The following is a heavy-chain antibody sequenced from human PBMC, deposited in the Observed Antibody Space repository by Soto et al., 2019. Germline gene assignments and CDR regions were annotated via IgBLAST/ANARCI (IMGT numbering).Heavy chain of an antibody. CDR3: ARDRRMTYFDY. V-gene: IGHV3-33*01. D-gene: IGHD2-21*02. CDR1: GFTFSSYG. Sequence: GGSLRLSCAATGFTFSSYGMHWVRQAPGKGLEWVAVIWYDGSNKYYADSVKGRFTISRDNSKNTLYLQMNSLRAEDTAVYYCARDRRMTYFDYWGQGTLVTVS. J-gene: IGHJ4*02. CDR2: IWYDGSNK.